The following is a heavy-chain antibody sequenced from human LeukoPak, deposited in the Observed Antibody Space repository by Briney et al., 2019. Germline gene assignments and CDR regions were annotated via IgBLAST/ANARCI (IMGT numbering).Heavy chain of an antibody. CDR2: IIPIFGIA. J-gene: IGHJ5*02. CDR3: ARDPNIAAAGTNWFDP. D-gene: IGHD6-13*01. V-gene: IGHV1-69*04. Sequence: ASVKVSCKASGGTFSSYAISWVRQAPGQGLEWMGRIIPIFGIANYAQKFRGRVTITADKSTSTAYMELSSLRSEDTAVYYCARDPNIAAAGTNWFDPWGQGTLVTVSS. CDR1: GGTFSSYA.